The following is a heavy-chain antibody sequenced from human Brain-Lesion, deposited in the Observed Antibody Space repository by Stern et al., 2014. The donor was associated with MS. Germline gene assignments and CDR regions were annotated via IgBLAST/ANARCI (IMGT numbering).Heavy chain of an antibody. J-gene: IGHJ5*02. V-gene: IGHV4-30-4*01. CDR1: GGSISSGDYY. CDR3: ARVFLGDDRSAYYGWFDP. D-gene: IGHD3-22*01. Sequence: QVQLVESGPGLVKPSQTLSLTCTVSGGSISSGDYYWSWIRQPPGKGLEWIGYIYYIGSTFYNPSLKSRVTISVDTSKNQFFLKLSSVTAADTAVYYCARVFLGDDRSAYYGWFDPWGQGTLVTVSS. CDR2: IYYIGST.